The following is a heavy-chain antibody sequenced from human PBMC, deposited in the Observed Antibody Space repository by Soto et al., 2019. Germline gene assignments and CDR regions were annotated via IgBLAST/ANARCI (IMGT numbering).Heavy chain of an antibody. CDR3: ASSHIAAAPYGMDV. CDR1: GYTFTTYA. CDR2: INAGNGNT. Sequence: ASVKVSCKASGYTFTTYAMHWVRQAPGQGLEWMGWINAGNGNTNYSQKFQGRVTITRDTSASTAYMELSSLRSEDTAVYYCASSHIAAAPYGMDVWGQGTTVTVSS. J-gene: IGHJ6*02. D-gene: IGHD6-13*01. V-gene: IGHV1-3*01.